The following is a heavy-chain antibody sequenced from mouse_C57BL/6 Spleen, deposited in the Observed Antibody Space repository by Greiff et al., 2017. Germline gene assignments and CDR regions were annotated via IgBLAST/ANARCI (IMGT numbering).Heavy chain of an antibody. D-gene: IGHD2-1*01. Sequence: QVQLQQPGAELVKPGASVKLSCKASGYTFTSYWMHWVKQRPGQGLEWIGMIHPNSGSTNYNEKFKSKATLTVDKSSSTAYMQLSSLTSDDSAVYYCARGDLLHYAMDYWGQGTSVTVSS. J-gene: IGHJ4*01. CDR2: IHPNSGST. CDR3: ARGDLLHYAMDY. CDR1: GYTFTSYW. V-gene: IGHV1-64*01.